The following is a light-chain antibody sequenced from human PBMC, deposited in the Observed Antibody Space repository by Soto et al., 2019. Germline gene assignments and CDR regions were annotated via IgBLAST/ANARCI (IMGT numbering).Light chain of an antibody. Sequence: PGERATLSCRASQSVGSSYLAWYQQKPGQAPRPLIYATSSRATGIPDRFSGSGSGTDFTLTISRLEPEDFAVYYCQQYQTFGPGTKVDI. CDR1: QSVGSSY. V-gene: IGKV3-20*01. J-gene: IGKJ3*01. CDR3: QQYQT. CDR2: ATS.